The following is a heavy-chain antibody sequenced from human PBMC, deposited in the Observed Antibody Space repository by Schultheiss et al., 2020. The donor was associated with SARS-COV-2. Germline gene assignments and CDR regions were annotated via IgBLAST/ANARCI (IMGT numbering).Heavy chain of an antibody. V-gene: IGHV3-30*18. D-gene: IGHD2-2*01. J-gene: IGHJ5*02. Sequence: GRSLRLSCAASGFTFSSYGMHWVRQAPGKGLEWVAVISYDGSNKYYADSVKGRFTISRDNSKNTLYLQMNSLRAEDTAVYYCAKVVSAQTYCSSTSCPRDWFDPWGQGALVTVSS. CDR1: GFTFSSYG. CDR2: ISYDGSNK. CDR3: AKVVSAQTYCSSTSCPRDWFDP.